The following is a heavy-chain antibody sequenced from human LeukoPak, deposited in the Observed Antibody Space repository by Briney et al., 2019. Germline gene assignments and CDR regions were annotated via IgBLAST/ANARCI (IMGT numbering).Heavy chain of an antibody. D-gene: IGHD3-22*01. CDR1: GYSFTSYC. CDR3: ARIPDYYDSSGYYRSSGYFDY. J-gene: IGHJ4*02. V-gene: IGHV5-51*01. Sequence: GESLQISSHGSGYSFTSYCIGWVRPMPGKGLEWMGIIYPGDSDTRYSPSFQGQVTISADKSISTAYLQWSSLKASDTAMYYCARIPDYYDSSGYYRSSGYFDYWGQGTLVTVSS. CDR2: IYPGDSDT.